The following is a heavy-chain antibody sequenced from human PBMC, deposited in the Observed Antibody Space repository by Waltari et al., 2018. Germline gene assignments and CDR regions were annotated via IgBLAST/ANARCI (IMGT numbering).Heavy chain of an antibody. Sequence: EVQLLESGGGLVQPGGSLRLSCAASGFTFSSYAMSWVRQAPGKGLEWVSVIYSGGSTYYADSVKGRFTISRDNSKNTLYLQMNSLRAEDTAVYYCANSFISAPRPGYFQHWGQGTLVTVSS. J-gene: IGHJ1*01. CDR2: IYSGGST. D-gene: IGHD2-15*01. CDR3: ANSFISAPRPGYFQH. CDR1: GFTFSSYA. V-gene: IGHV3-23*03.